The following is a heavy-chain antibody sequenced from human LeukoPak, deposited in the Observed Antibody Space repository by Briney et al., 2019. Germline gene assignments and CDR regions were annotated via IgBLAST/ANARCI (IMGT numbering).Heavy chain of an antibody. V-gene: IGHV3-7*01. CDR1: GFTFSSYW. Sequence: PGGSLRLSCAASGFTFSSYWMSWVRQAPGKGLEWVANIKQDGSEKYYVDSVKGRFTISRDNAKNSLYLQMNSLRAEDTAVYYCTRDDISGYYLPYYYGMDVWGQGTTVTVSS. D-gene: IGHD3-22*01. CDR3: TRDDISGYYLPYYYGMDV. CDR2: IKQDGSEK. J-gene: IGHJ6*02.